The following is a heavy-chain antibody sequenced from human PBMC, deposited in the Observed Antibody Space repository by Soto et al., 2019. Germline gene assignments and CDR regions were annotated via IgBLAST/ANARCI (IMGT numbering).Heavy chain of an antibody. CDR2: IYSGGST. CDR3: ARAGKGVRWLGELVYYMDV. J-gene: IGHJ6*03. CDR1: GFTVSSNY. D-gene: IGHD3-10*01. V-gene: IGHV3-66*01. Sequence: GGSLRLSCAASGFTVSSNYMSWVRQAPGKGLEWVSVIYSGGSTYYADSVKGRFTISRDNSKNTLYLQMNSLRAEDTAGYYCARAGKGVRWLGELVYYMDVGGKGTTVPVPS.